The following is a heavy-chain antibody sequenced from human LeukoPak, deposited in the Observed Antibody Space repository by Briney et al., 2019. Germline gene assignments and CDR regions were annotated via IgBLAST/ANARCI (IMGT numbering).Heavy chain of an antibody. Sequence: PGRSLRLSCAASGFTFSSYGMHWVRQAPGKGLEWVGRIKSKTDGATTDYAAPVKGRFTISRDDSKNTLYLQVNSLKTEDTAVYFCLRTYHARYFDYWGQGTLVTVSS. D-gene: IGHD3-9*01. CDR1: GFTFSSYG. CDR2: IKSKTDGATT. J-gene: IGHJ4*02. V-gene: IGHV3-15*01. CDR3: LRTYHARYFDY.